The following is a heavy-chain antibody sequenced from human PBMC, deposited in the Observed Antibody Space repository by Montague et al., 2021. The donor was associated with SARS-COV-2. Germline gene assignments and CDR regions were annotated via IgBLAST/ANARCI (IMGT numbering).Heavy chain of an antibody. Sequence: PALGKPTQTLTLTCTFSGFSLSTSGMCVSWIRQPPGKALEWLARIDWDDDKYYSTSLKTRLTISKDTSKNQVVLTMTNMDPVDTATYYCAQETGTTVSLDYWGQGTLVTVSS. V-gene: IGHV2-70*11. J-gene: IGHJ4*02. D-gene: IGHD1-7*01. CDR1: GFSLSTSGMC. CDR2: IDWDDDK. CDR3: AQETGTTVSLDY.